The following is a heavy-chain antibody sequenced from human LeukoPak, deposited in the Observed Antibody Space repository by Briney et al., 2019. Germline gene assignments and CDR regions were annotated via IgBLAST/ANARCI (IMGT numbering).Heavy chain of an antibody. J-gene: IGHJ4*02. CDR1: GFTFSTYA. CDR3: ARDQRLHLGYYGLFEY. V-gene: IGHV3-30-3*01. Sequence: PSVSLCLTCAASGFTFSTYAINWVRQAPGRGLEWAAVISYDGTRQYYADSVKGRFTISRDNSKHTVYLQMNSLRGEDTAVYYCARDQRLHLGYYGLFEYWGLGTLVTLSS. CDR2: ISYDGTRQ. D-gene: IGHD3-10*01.